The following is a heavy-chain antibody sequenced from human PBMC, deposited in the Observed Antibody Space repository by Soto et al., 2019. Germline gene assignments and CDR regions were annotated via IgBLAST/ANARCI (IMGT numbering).Heavy chain of an antibody. J-gene: IGHJ3*02. D-gene: IGHD2-21*01. Sequence: EVQLLESGGGLVQPGGSLRLSCAASGFTFSGYTMSWVRQAPGEGLEWASSVTIGGRTFYADSVKGRFSVYRDNSKNSLYLQMSSLRAEDTAVYYCAKYSCGGDNCYPGVFDIWGQGTMVIVSS. V-gene: IGHV3-23*01. CDR3: AKYSCGGDNCYPGVFDI. CDR2: VTIGGRT. CDR1: GFTFSGYT.